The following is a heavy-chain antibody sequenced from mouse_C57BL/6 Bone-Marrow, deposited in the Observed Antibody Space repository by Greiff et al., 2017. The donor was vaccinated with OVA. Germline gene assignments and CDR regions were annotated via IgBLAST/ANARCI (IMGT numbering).Heavy chain of an antibody. Sequence: VQLKESGGGLVQPGGSLSLSCAASGFTFTDYYMSWVRQPPGKALEWLGFIRNKANGYTTEYSASVKGRFTISRDNSQSILYLQMNALRAEDSATYYCARYPHYYYGSPYAMDYWGQGTSVTVSS. CDR1: GFTFTDYY. D-gene: IGHD1-1*01. J-gene: IGHJ4*01. CDR2: IRNKANGYTT. CDR3: ARYPHYYYGSPYAMDY. V-gene: IGHV7-3*01.